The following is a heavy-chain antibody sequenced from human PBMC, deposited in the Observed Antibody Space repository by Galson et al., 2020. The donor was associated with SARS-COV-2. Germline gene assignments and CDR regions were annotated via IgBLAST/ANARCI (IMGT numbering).Heavy chain of an antibody. CDR2: IYWGDAT. D-gene: IGHD2-15*01. CDR3: ADKPRGTTCYSY. Sequence: KMSGPTLVKPTQTLTLTCNFSGFSLSTPGVGVAWIRQPPGKALEWLAPIYWGDATFYRPSLKSRLTITKDTSKGQVVLTMANMDPLDTATYYLADKPRGTTCYSYWGQGTLVAVST. V-gene: IGHV2-5*02. CDR1: GFSLSTPGVG. J-gene: IGHJ4*02.